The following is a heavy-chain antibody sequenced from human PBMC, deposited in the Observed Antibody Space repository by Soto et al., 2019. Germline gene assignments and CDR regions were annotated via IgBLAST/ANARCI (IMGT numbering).Heavy chain of an antibody. CDR3: ARGLGGYSSSKFDP. CDR2: INHSGST. CDR1: GGSFSGYY. J-gene: IGHJ5*02. V-gene: IGHV4-34*01. D-gene: IGHD6-13*01. Sequence: SETLSLTCAVYGGSFSGYYWSWIRQPPGKGLEWIGEINHSGSTNYNPSLKSRVTISVDTSKNQFSLKLSSVTAADTAVYYCARGLGGYSSSKFDPWGQGTLVTVSS.